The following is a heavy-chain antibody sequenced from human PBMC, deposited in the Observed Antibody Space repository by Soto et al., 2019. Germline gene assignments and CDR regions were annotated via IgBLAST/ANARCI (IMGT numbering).Heavy chain of an antibody. D-gene: IGHD6-13*01. CDR2: VKSDGSST. V-gene: IGHV3-74*01. CDR3: ARRGYGSRWPNVYMDV. CDR1: GFTFSNYW. J-gene: IGHJ6*03. Sequence: HPGGSLRLSCVGSGFTFSNYWMHWVRQAPGKGLEWVSRVKSDGSSTSYADSVKGRFTISRDNAKNTLYLQMNSLRADDTAVYYCARRGYGSRWPNVYMDVWGKGTTVTVSS.